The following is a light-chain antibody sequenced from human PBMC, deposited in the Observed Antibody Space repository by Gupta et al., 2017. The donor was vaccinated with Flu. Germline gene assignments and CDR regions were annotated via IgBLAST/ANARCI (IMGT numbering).Light chain of an antibody. CDR2: DDY. CDR1: NIGRSS. CDR3: QVWYGRSDQFV. V-gene: IGLV3-21*02. J-gene: IGLJ1*01. Sequence: SDVVTQTPAVSVAPGQPAPIPCGGNNIGRSSVHWYRQKPGQAPVLVVYDDYARPSGIPERFSGSNSGNMATLTISRVEAGDEADYYCQVWYGRSDQFVFGAGTKVTVL.